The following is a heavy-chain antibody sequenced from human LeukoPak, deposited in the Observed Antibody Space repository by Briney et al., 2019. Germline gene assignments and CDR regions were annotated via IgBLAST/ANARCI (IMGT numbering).Heavy chain of an antibody. V-gene: IGHV4-34*01. CDR1: GGSFSGYY. J-gene: IGHJ4*02. CDR3: ARGKVDTAMVNFDY. Sequence: SETLSLTCAVYGGSFSGYYWSWIRQPPGKGLEWIGEINHSGSPNYNPSLKSRVTISVDTSKNQFSLKLSSVTAADTAVYYCARGKVDTAMVNFDYWGQGTLVTVSS. D-gene: IGHD5-18*01. CDR2: INHSGSP.